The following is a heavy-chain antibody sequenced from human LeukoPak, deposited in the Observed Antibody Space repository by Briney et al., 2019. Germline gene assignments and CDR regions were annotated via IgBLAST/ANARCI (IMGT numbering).Heavy chain of an antibody. CDR2: IYYTGST. V-gene: IGHV4-59*01. CDR1: GGSITNDY. Sequence: PSETLSLTCAVSGGSITNDYWSWIRQPPGRGLEWIGYIYYTGSTNYSPSLKSRVTISVDTSKNQFSLKLNSVTAADTAVYYCARPQRLVTMGPWFDPWGQGTLVTVSS. J-gene: IGHJ5*02. CDR3: ARPQRLVTMGPWFDP. D-gene: IGHD6-13*01.